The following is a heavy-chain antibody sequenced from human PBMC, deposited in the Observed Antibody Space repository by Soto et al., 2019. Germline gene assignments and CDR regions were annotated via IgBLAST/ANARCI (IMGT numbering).Heavy chain of an antibody. Sequence: GGSLRLSCAASGLTFSDYYMDWVRQAPGKGLEWVARIRKKVNSDSTEYAASVKGRFSISRDDSKNSLYLQMDSLKSEDTAVYYCARTASSYAIDICGQGTMVTISS. J-gene: IGHJ3*02. V-gene: IGHV3-72*01. CDR1: GLTFSDYY. CDR2: IRKKVNSDST. CDR3: ARTASSYAIDI. D-gene: IGHD2-21*02.